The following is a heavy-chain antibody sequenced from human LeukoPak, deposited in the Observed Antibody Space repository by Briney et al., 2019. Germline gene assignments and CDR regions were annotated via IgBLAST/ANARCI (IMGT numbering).Heavy chain of an antibody. D-gene: IGHD3-10*01. J-gene: IGHJ6*02. Sequence: SETLSLTCTVSGGSISSGSHHWGWFRQSPGKGLEWIGSIYDSRTIYYNPSLNSRVTISAVTSKNQFSLKLSSVTAADTAVYYCARYGSGSYLSYYYYGMDVWGQGTTVTVSS. CDR2: IYDSRTI. CDR3: ARYGSGSYLSYYYYGMDV. V-gene: IGHV4-39*07. CDR1: GGSISSGSHH.